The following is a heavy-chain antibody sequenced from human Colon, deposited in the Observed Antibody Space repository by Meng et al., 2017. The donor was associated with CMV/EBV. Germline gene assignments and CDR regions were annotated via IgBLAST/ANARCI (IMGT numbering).Heavy chain of an antibody. V-gene: IGHV3-66*01. CDR3: ARGYSGTSS. J-gene: IGHJ4*02. CDR1: GFTVSSTH. CDR2: IYSGGST. D-gene: IGHD1-26*01. Sequence: VGSGGDLVQPGGSLRLSCAASGFTVSSTHMSWVRQAPGKGLEWVSVIYSGGSTFYADSVKGRFTISRDNSKNTLYLQMNSLSAEDTAVYYCARGYSGTSSWGQGTLVTVSS.